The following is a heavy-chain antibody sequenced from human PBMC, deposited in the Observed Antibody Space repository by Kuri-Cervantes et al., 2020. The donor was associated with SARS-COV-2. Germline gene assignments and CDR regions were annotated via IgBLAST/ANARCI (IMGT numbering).Heavy chain of an antibody. J-gene: IGHJ4*02. V-gene: IGHV3-73*01. CDR1: GFLLSASA. CDR3: TTLIDY. CDR2: VRGKANNYAT. Sequence: GESLKISCEVSGFLLSASAIHWVRQASGKGLEWVGRVRGKANNYATAYAASVKGRFTISRDDLKNMAYLQMNSLKTEDTAVYYCTTLIDYWGQGALVTVYS.